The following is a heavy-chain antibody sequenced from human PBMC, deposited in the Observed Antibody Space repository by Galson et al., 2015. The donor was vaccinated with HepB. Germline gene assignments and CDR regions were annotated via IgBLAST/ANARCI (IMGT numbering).Heavy chain of an antibody. CDR3: AKVGVAATGNRDNFYYYMDV. J-gene: IGHJ6*03. CDR1: GFTYDDYA. CDR2: ISWNSGRI. Sequence: SLRLSCADSGFTYDDYAMHWVRQPPGKGLEWVSGISWNSGRIGYADSVKGRFTISRDNAKNSLYLQMNSLRAEDTALYYCAKVGVAATGNRDNFYYYMDVWGKGTTVTVSS. V-gene: IGHV3-9*01. D-gene: IGHD2-15*01.